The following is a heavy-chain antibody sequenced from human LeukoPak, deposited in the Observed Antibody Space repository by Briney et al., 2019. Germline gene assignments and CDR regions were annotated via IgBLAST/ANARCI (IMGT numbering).Heavy chain of an antibody. D-gene: IGHD4-17*01. V-gene: IGHV3-21*01. J-gene: IGHJ6*02. CDR2: ISSSSSYI. CDR3: ARETDYGDYTSYYYGMDV. CDR1: GFTFSSYS. Sequence: GGSLRLSRAASGFTFSSYSMNWVRQAPGKGLEWVSSISSSSSYIYYADSVKGRFTISRDNAKNSLYLQMNSLRAEDTAVYYCARETDYGDYTSYYYGMDVWGQGTTVTVSS.